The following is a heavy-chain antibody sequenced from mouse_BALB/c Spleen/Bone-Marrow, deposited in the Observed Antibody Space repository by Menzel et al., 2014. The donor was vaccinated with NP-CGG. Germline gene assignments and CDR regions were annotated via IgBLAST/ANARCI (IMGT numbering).Heavy chain of an antibody. J-gene: IGHJ4*01. CDR2: IYPGDGDT. Sequence: QVHVKQSGAELARPGASVKLSCKASGYTFTSYWMQWVKQGPGQGLEWIGAIYPGDGDTRYTQKFRGKATLTADKSSNTAYMQLSSLTSEDSAVYFCASPYGNYDAMDYWGQGTSVTVSS. CDR1: GYTFTSYW. CDR3: ASPYGNYDAMDY. D-gene: IGHD2-1*01. V-gene: IGHV1-87*01.